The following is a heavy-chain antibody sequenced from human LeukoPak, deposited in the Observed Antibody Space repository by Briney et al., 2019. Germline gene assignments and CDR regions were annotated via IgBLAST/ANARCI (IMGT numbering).Heavy chain of an antibody. CDR1: GFTFNSYA. V-gene: IGHV3-53*01. Sequence: SGGSLRLSCAASGFTFNSYAMSWVRQAPGKGLEWVSVIYGGGSTDYADSVTGRFTISRDNSKNTLYLQMNSLRAEDTAVYYCARDESAWYFDLWGRGTLVTVSS. CDR2: IYGGGST. J-gene: IGHJ2*01. D-gene: IGHD3-3*01. CDR3: ARDESAWYFDL.